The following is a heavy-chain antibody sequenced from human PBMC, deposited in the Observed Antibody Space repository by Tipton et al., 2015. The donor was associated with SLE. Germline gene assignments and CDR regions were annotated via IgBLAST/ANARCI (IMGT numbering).Heavy chain of an antibody. Sequence: TLSLTCTVSGGSISSTNYYWGWIRQPPGKGLEWIGYMYHSGSTKYNPSLKSRVTISLDTSKNQVSLKLTSVTAADTAVYYCARGWYSRNWEWWFDPWGQGTLVTVSS. CDR1: GGSISSTNYY. CDR2: MYHSGST. V-gene: IGHV4-61*05. CDR3: ARGWYSRNWEWWFDP. D-gene: IGHD6-13*01. J-gene: IGHJ5*02.